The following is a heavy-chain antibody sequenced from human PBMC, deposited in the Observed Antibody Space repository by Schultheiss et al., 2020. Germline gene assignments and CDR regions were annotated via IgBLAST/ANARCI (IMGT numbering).Heavy chain of an antibody. J-gene: IGHJ4*02. CDR2: ISYDGSNK. CDR1: GFTFSSYG. Sequence: GGSLRLSCAASGFTFSSYGMHWVRQAPGKGLEWVAVISYDGSNKYYADSVKGRFTISRDNSKNTVYLQMNSLRAEDTAVYYCARVSGGSGWYHFDYWGQGTLVTVSS. D-gene: IGHD6-19*01. CDR3: ARVSGGSGWYHFDY. V-gene: IGHV3-30*03.